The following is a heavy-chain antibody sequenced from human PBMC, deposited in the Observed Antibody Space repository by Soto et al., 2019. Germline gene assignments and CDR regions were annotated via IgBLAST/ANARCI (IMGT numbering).Heavy chain of an antibody. D-gene: IGHD4-4*01. CDR2: INPSGGST. CDR3: ARGGKITTIGGYYYYYGMDV. J-gene: IGHJ6*02. V-gene: IGHV1-46*01. CDR1: GYTFTSYY. Sequence: ASVKVSCKASGYTFTSYYMHWVRQAPGQGLEWMGIINPSGGSTSYAQKFQGRVTMTRDTSTSTVYMEMSSLRSEDTAVYFCARGGKITTIGGYYYYYGMDVWGQGTTVTVSS.